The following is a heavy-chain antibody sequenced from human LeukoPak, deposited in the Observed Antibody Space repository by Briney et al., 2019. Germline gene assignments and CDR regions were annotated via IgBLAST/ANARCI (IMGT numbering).Heavy chain of an antibody. CDR3: AHSGTVRGVIITQDFDY. V-gene: IGHV2-5*02. D-gene: IGHD3-10*01. Sequence: ESGPTLVKPTQTLTLTCTFSGFSLSTSGVGVGWIRQPPGKALEWLALIYWDDDKRYSPSLKSRLTITKDTSKNQVVLTMTNMDPVDTATYYCAHSGTVRGVIITQDFDYWGQGTLVTVSS. CDR1: GFSLSTSGVG. CDR2: IYWDDDK. J-gene: IGHJ4*02.